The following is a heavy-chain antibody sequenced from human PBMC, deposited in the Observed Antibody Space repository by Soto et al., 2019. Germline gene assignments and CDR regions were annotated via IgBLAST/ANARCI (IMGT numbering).Heavy chain of an antibody. CDR2: ISYDGSNK. V-gene: IGHV3-30*18. Sequence: QVQLVESGGGVVQPGRSLRLSCAASGFTFSSYGMHWVRQAPGKGLEWVAVISYDGSNKYYADSVKGRFTISRDNSKNTLYLQMNSLRAEDTAVYYCAKLTTVTSVFDYWGQGTLVTVSS. J-gene: IGHJ4*02. D-gene: IGHD4-17*01. CDR3: AKLTTVTSVFDY. CDR1: GFTFSSYG.